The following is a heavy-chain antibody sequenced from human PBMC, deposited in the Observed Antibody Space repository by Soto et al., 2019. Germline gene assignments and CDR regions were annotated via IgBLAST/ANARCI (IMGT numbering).Heavy chain of an antibody. CDR1: GGSFSGYY. V-gene: IGHV4-34*01. Sequence: SETLSLTCAVYGGSFSGYYWSWIRQPPGKGLEWIGEINHSGGTNYNPSLKSRVTISVDTSKNQFSLKLSSVTAADTAVYYCARGHSSSWYYGYYYYMDVWGKGTTVTVSS. D-gene: IGHD6-13*01. J-gene: IGHJ6*03. CDR2: INHSGGT. CDR3: ARGHSSSWYYGYYYYMDV.